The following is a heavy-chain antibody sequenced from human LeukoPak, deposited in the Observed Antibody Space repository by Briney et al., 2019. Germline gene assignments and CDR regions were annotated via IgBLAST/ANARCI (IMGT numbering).Heavy chain of an antibody. V-gene: IGHV4-30-4*01. D-gene: IGHD3-3*01. CDR1: GDSVSSGDHH. J-gene: IGHJ4*02. CDR3: GSVKGFLGWPYPDY. CDR2: INHSGST. Sequence: SQTLSLTCTVSGDSVSSGDHHWSWIRQPPGTGLEWIGEINHSGSTNYNPSLKSRVTISVDTSKNQFSLKLSSVTAADTAVYYCGSVKGFLGWPYPDYWGQGPLVTVSP.